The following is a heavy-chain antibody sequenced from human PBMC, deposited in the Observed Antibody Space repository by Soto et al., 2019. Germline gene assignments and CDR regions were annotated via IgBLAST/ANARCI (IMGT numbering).Heavy chain of an antibody. D-gene: IGHD3-22*01. CDR2: ISGSGGNT. CDR3: AKCYDSSGYYFYFFDY. Sequence: EVQLLESGGGLVQPGGSLRLSCAASGFTFSSYAMSWVRQAPGKGLEWVSGISGSGGNTYYADSVKGRFTISRDNSKNTLYLQMTSLKAEDTAVYYLAKCYDSSGYYFYFFDYWGQGTLVTVSS. J-gene: IGHJ4*02. V-gene: IGHV3-23*01. CDR1: GFTFSSYA.